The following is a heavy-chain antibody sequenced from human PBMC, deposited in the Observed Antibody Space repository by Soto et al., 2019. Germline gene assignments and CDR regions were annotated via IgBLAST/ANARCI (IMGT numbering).Heavy chain of an antibody. D-gene: IGHD2-15*01. J-gene: IGHJ4*02. Sequence: QVQLVQSGAEVKKPGSSVKVSCKASGGTFSSYAISWVRQAPGQGLEWMGGIIPIFGTANYAQKFQGRVTITADESTSTAYMELSSLRAEDTALYYCAARGLYGGNPFDYWGQGTLVTVSS. CDR3: AARGLYGGNPFDY. V-gene: IGHV1-69*01. CDR2: IIPIFGTA. CDR1: GGTFSSYA.